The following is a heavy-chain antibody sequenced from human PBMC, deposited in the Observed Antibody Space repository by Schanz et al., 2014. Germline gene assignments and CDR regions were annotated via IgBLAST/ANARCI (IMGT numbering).Heavy chain of an antibody. Sequence: QVQLVQSGAEVKKPGSSVKVSCKASGGTFSTYTISWLRQAPGQGLEWMGRIIPILGIANYAQKFQGRVTITADKSTFTAYMDVSSVRSEDTGVYYCASSGAGYSSSWDFDYWGQGTLVTVSS. V-gene: IGHV1-69*02. D-gene: IGHD6-13*01. J-gene: IGHJ4*02. CDR2: IIPILGIA. CDR3: ASSGAGYSSSWDFDY. CDR1: GGTFSTYT.